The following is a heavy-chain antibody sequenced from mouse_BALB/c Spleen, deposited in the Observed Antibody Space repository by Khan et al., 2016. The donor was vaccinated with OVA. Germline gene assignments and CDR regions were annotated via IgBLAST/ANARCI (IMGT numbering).Heavy chain of an antibody. V-gene: IGHV1-26*01. CDR3: ARVYDFFAY. J-gene: IGHJ3*01. CDR1: GYSFTGYY. CDR2: INPNTGNT. D-gene: IGHD2-14*01. Sequence: IQLVQSGPDLVKPGASVKMSCKASGYSFTGYYMNWVKQSHGKSLECIGRINPNTGNTNYNQKFKGKVVFIVDTSSSTVYMELRSLTSEDSAVYYCARVYDFFAYWGQGTLVTVSA.